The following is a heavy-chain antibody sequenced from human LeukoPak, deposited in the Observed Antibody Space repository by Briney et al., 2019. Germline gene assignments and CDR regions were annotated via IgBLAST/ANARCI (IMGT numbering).Heavy chain of an antibody. Sequence: SETLSLTCTVSGGSISSYYWSWIRQHPGKGLEWIGYIYYSGSTYYNPSLKSRVTISVDTSKNQFSLKLSSVTAADTAVYYCARIWFGEWQPFDPWGQGTLVTVSS. V-gene: IGHV4-59*06. J-gene: IGHJ5*02. CDR2: IYYSGST. CDR1: GGSISSYY. CDR3: ARIWFGEWQPFDP. D-gene: IGHD3-10*01.